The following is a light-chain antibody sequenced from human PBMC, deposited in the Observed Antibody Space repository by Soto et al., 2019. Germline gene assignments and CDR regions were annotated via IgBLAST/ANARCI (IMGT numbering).Light chain of an antibody. CDR2: ETS. CDR3: FSFTSTNTHV. Sequence: QSALTHPASVSGSPGQSVTISCTGTSSDFGSYKFVSWYQHHPGKVPKVIIYETSKRPSGVSDRFSGSKSGNTASLTISGLQAEDEADYYCFSFTSTNTHVFGSGTKVTVL. CDR1: SSDFGSYKF. V-gene: IGLV2-23*01. J-gene: IGLJ1*01.